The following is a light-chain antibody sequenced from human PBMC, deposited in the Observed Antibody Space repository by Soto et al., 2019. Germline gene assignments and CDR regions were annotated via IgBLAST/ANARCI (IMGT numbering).Light chain of an antibody. CDR3: QQYDNLPFT. CDR2: DAS. Sequence: DIQMTQSPSSLSAFVGDRVTFTCQASQDISNYLNWYQQKPGKAPKLLIYDASNLETGVPSRFSGSGSGTDFTFTISSLQPEDIATYYCQQYDNLPFTFGPGTKVDIK. J-gene: IGKJ3*01. CDR1: QDISNY. V-gene: IGKV1-33*01.